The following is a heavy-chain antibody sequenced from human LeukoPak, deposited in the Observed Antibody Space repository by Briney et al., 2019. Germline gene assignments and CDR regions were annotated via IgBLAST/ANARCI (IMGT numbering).Heavy chain of an antibody. CDR3: GRRRRIYGYYFVRGFDI. V-gene: IGHV4-34*01. D-gene: IGHD4-17*01. Sequence: SETLSLTCTASGGSISGYYWSWIRQPPGKGLEWIGEINHSGSTYYNPSLKSRVTISLDTSKNQFSLNVSFVTAADTSVYYWGRRRRIYGYYFVRGFDIWGQGTMGTVSS. CDR1: GGSISGYY. CDR2: INHSGST. J-gene: IGHJ3*02.